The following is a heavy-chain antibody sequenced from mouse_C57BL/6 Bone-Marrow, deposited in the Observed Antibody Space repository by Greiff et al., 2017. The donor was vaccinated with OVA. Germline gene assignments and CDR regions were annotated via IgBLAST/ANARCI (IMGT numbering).Heavy chain of an antibody. CDR1: GYAFSSYW. CDR3: ARRGLYYGSSSGYAMDY. Sequence: QVQLQQSGAELVKPGASVKISCKASGYAFSSYWMNWVKQRPGKGLEWIGQIYPGDGDTNYNGKFKGKATLTADKSSSTAYMQLSSLTSEDSAVYFCARRGLYYGSSSGYAMDYWGQGTSVTVSS. V-gene: IGHV1-80*01. J-gene: IGHJ4*01. D-gene: IGHD1-1*01. CDR2: IYPGDGDT.